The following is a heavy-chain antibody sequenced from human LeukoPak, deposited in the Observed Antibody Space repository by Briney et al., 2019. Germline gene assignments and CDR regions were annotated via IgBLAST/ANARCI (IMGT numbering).Heavy chain of an antibody. Sequence: PGRSLRLSCAASGFTFSSYPIHWVRQAPGKGLEWVAVMSRDGSVNYYADSVKGRFTISRDNSKNTLYQQMNSLRAEDTAVYYCAREGTRGYFQHWGQGTLVTVSS. CDR1: GFTFSSYP. V-gene: IGHV3-30-3*01. CDR2: MSRDGSVN. CDR3: AREGTRGYFQH. J-gene: IGHJ1*01.